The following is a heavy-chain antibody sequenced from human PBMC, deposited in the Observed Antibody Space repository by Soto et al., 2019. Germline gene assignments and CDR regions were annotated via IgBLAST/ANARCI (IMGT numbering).Heavy chain of an antibody. CDR2: IIPIFGTA. CDR3: ARDGIVSGSYRAEETYYYYGMDV. Sequence: QVQLVQSGAEVKKPGSSVKVSCKASGGTFSSYAISWVRQAPGQGLEWMGGIIPIFGTANYAQKFQGRVTITADESTSTAYMELSSLRSEDTAVYYCARDGIVSGSYRAEETYYYYGMDVWGQGTTVTVSS. CDR1: GGTFSSYA. V-gene: IGHV1-69*01. J-gene: IGHJ6*02. D-gene: IGHD1-26*01.